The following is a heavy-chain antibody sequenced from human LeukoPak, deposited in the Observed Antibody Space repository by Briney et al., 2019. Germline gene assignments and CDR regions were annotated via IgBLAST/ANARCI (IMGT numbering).Heavy chain of an antibody. CDR3: ARLGNYDFWSGYYTFFDY. D-gene: IGHD3-3*01. V-gene: IGHV4-59*01. CDR2: IYYSGST. J-gene: IGHJ4*02. CDR1: GGSISSYY. Sequence: SETLSLTCTVSGGSISSYYWSWIRQPPGKGLEWIGYIYYSGSTNYNPSLKSRVTISVDTSKKQFSLKLSSVTAADTAVYYCARLGNYDFWSGYYTFFDYWGQGTLVTVSS.